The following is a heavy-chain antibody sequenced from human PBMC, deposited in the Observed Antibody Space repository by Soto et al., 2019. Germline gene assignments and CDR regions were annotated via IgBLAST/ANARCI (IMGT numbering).Heavy chain of an antibody. D-gene: IGHD3-16*02. CDR2: IYYSGST. CDR1: GGSISSYY. CDR3: ARVGYYDYVWGGYRQKGGAFDI. Sequence: PSETLSLTCTVSGGSISSYYWSWIRQPPGKGLEWIGYIYYSGSTNYNPSLKSRVTISVDTSKNQFSLKLSSVTAADTAVYYCARVGYYDYVWGGYRQKGGAFDIWGQGTMVTVSS. V-gene: IGHV4-59*01. J-gene: IGHJ3*02.